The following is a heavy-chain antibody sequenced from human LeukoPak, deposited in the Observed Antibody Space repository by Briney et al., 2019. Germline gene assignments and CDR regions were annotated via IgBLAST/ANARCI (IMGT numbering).Heavy chain of an antibody. V-gene: IGHV1-69*06. J-gene: IGHJ6*03. CDR2: IIPIFGTA. Sequence: GASVKVSCKASGGTFSSYAISWVRQAPGQGLEWMGGIIPIFGTANYAQKFQGRVTITADKSTSTAYMELSSLRSEDTAVYYCAKAFRGLPECYYYMDVWGKGTTVTVSS. CDR1: GGTFSSYA. CDR3: AKAFRGLPECYYYMDV. D-gene: IGHD3-16*01.